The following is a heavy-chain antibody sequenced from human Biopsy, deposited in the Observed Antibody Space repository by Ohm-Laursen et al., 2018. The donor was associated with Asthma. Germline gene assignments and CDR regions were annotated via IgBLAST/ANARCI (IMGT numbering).Heavy chain of an antibody. CDR3: ARTYFDFLTGQVHDDFAM. Sequence: ASVKVSCKASGYTFINYAIHWVRQAPGHSLEWMGWINAANGNTKYSQKFQGRLTISRDTSASTAYMDLSSLRSEDTAVYYCARTYFDFLTGQVHDDFAMWGQGTMVTVSS. CDR2: INAANGNT. V-gene: IGHV1-3*01. CDR1: GYTFINYA. D-gene: IGHD3-9*01. J-gene: IGHJ3*02.